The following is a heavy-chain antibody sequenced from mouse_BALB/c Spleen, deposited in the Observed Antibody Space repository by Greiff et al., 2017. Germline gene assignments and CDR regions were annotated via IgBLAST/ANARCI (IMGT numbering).Heavy chain of an antibody. CDR1: GFTFSSFG. D-gene: IGHD2-2*01. J-gene: IGHJ4*01. V-gene: IGHV5-17*02. CDR3: ARGNLWLRMDY. CDR2: ISSGSSTI. Sequence: EVQGVESGGGLVQPGGSRKLSCAASGFTFSSFGMHWVRQAPEKGLEWVAYISSGSSTIYYADTVKGRFTISRDNPKNTLFLQMTSLRSEDTAMYYCARGNLWLRMDYWGQGTSVTVSS.